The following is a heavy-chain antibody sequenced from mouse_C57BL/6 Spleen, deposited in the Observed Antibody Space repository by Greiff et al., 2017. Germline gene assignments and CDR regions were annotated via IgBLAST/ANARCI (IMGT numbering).Heavy chain of an antibody. CDR2: ISDGGSYT. J-gene: IGHJ2*01. CDR1: GFTFSSYA. D-gene: IGHD2-1*01. CDR3: ARDRGYGNYDY. Sequence: EVKLVESGGGLVKPGGSLKLSCAASGFTFSSYAMSWVRQTPEKRLEWVATISDGGSYTYSPDNVKGRFTISRDNAKNNLYLQMSHLKSEDTAMYYCARDRGYGNYDYWGQGTTLTVSS. V-gene: IGHV5-4*01.